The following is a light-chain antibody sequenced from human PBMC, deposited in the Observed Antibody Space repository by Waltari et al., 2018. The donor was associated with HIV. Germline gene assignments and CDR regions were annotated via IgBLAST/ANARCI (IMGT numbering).Light chain of an antibody. CDR2: GPS. Sequence: EVVMTQSPATLLESPGKTANLSCRASRSVGSSLAWYHQKPGRGPRPLIYGPSSRASDVPPTFSGSGAGTDFSLSISSLRSDDLGIYYCQQYNTWPLTFGRGTTVEIK. J-gene: IGKJ1*01. V-gene: IGKV3-15*01. CDR1: RSVGSS. CDR3: QQYNTWPLT.